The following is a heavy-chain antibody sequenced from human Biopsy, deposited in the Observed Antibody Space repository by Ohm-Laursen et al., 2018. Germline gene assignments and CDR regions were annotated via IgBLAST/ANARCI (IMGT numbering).Heavy chain of an antibody. Sequence: SLRLSCAASGFPFSKAWMNWVRQAPGKGLEWVGRIKSESDGGTTDYAGPVTGRFTISRDDSKNTLYVQMNSLKTEDTAVYYCSTTATFWGQGTLVTVSS. D-gene: IGHD3-16*01. J-gene: IGHJ4*02. CDR3: STTATF. V-gene: IGHV3-15*01. CDR1: GFPFSKAW. CDR2: IKSESDGGTT.